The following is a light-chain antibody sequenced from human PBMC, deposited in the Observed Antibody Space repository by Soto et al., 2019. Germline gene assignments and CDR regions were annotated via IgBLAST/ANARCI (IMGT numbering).Light chain of an antibody. CDR3: QQYNNWPPIRS. CDR1: PSVSSN. CDR2: GAS. J-gene: IGKJ1*01. Sequence: EIVMTQSPATLSVSPGERATLSCRASPSVSSNLAWYQQKPGQAPRLLSYGASTTATGIPARFSGSGSGTEFTLTISSMPAEDFAVFYCQQYNNWPPIRSFGQGTTVDIK. V-gene: IGKV3D-15*01.